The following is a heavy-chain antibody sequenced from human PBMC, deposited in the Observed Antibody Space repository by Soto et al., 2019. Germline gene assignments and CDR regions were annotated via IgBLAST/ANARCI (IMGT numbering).Heavy chain of an antibody. D-gene: IGHD3-16*01. CDR1: GFTISSYV. CDR3: ATMRGAIKIYYFDF. J-gene: IGHJ4*02. CDR2: ISGSGAST. Sequence: GGSLRLSCAASGFTISSYVMSWVRQAPGKGLEWVSAISGSGASTYYADSVKGRFTISRDNSKNTLYLQMNSLRAEVTAVYYCATMRGAIKIYYFDFWGRGTLVTVSS. V-gene: IGHV3-23*01.